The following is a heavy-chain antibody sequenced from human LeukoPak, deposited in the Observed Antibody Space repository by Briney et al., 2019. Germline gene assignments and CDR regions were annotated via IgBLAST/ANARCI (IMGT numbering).Heavy chain of an antibody. V-gene: IGHV4-34*01. J-gene: IGHJ4*02. CDR3: ARGRGSSWPFGY. CDR1: GGSFSGYY. CDR2: INHSGST. D-gene: IGHD6-13*01. Sequence: SETLSLTCAVYGGSFSGYYWSWIRQPPGKGLEWIGEINHSGSTNYNPSLKSRVTISVDTSKNQFSLKLSSVTAADTAVYYCARGRGSSWPFGYRGQGTLVTVSS.